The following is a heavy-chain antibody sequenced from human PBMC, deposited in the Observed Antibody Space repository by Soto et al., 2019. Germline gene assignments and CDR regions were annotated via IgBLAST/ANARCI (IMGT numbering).Heavy chain of an antibody. CDR3: ARGPHYSPPDY. Sequence: QVQLQQWGAGLLKPSETLSLTCAVYGGSFSGYYWSWIRQPPGKGLEWIGEINHSGSTNYNPSLKSRVTISVDTSKNQFSLKLSSVTAADTAVYYCARGPHYSPPDYWGQGTLVTVSS. D-gene: IGHD5-18*01. CDR2: INHSGST. V-gene: IGHV4-34*01. J-gene: IGHJ4*02. CDR1: GGSFSGYY.